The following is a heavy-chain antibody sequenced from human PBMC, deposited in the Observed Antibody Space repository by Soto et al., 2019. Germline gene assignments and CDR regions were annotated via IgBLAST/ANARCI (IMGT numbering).Heavy chain of an antibody. CDR1: GLTFSNYA. CDR3: FLEYFGGWFDT. V-gene: IGHV3-23*01. Sequence: XGSLRLSCATSGLTFSNYAMSWVRQAPGVGLEWVSSMSGSSSTTYYADSVRGRFTISRDRSKNTLYLQMSSLRAEDTAGSLRFLEYFGGWFDTWGQGTLLTAPQ. D-gene: IGHD3-3*01. CDR2: MSGSSSTT. J-gene: IGHJ5*02.